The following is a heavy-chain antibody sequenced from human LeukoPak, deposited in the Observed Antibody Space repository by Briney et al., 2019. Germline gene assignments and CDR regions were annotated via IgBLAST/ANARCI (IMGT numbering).Heavy chain of an antibody. D-gene: IGHD6-13*01. CDR2: IYYSGST. CDR1: GGSISSYY. Sequence: SETLSLTCTVSGGSISSYYWSWIRQPPGKGLEWIGYIYYSGSTNYNPSLKSRVTISVDTSKNQFSLKLSSVTAADTAVYYCARAHSSSWDYYFDYWGQGTLVTVSS. J-gene: IGHJ4*02. V-gene: IGHV4-59*01. CDR3: ARAHSSSWDYYFDY.